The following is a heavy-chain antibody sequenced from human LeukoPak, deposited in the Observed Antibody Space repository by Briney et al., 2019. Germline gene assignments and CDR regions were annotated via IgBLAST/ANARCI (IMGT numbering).Heavy chain of an antibody. CDR3: AREVNLFEGWFDP. V-gene: IGHV4-59*01. D-gene: IGHD3-3*01. CDR1: GGTISSYY. CDR2: IYYSGST. J-gene: IGHJ5*02. Sequence: SETLSLTCTVSGGTISSYYWSWIRQPPGKGLEWIGYIYYSGSTNYNPSLKSRVTISVDTSKNQFSLKLSSVTAADTAVYYCAREVNLFEGWFDPWGQGTLVTVSS.